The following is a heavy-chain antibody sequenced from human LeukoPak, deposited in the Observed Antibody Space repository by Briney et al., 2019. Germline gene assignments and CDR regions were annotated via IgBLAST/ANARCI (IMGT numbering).Heavy chain of an antibody. CDR3: AKTYYYDSSGYYYRYFDY. Sequence: GGSLRLSCAASGFTFSSYAMSWVRQAPGKGLEWVSAISGSGGSTYYADSVKGRFTISRDNSKNTLYLQMNSLSAEDTAVYYCAKTYYYDSSGYYYRYFDYWGQGTLVTVSS. V-gene: IGHV3-23*01. D-gene: IGHD3-22*01. CDR1: GFTFSSYA. CDR2: ISGSGGST. J-gene: IGHJ4*02.